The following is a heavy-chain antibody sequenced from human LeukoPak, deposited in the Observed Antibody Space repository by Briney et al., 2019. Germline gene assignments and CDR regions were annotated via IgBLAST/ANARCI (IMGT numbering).Heavy chain of an antibody. J-gene: IGHJ6*02. Sequence: PSETLSLTCAVYGGSFSGYYWSWIRQPPGKGLEWIGCIYYSGSTNYNPSLKSRVTISVDTSKNQFSLKLSSVTAADTAVYYCARGFGSGWSGLAYYYYGMDVWGQGTTVTVSS. CDR2: IYYSGST. D-gene: IGHD6-19*01. CDR3: ARGFGSGWSGLAYYYYGMDV. CDR1: GGSFSGYY. V-gene: IGHV4-59*01.